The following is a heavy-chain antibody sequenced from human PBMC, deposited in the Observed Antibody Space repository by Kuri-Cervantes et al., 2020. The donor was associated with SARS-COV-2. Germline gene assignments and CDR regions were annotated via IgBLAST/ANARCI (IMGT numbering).Heavy chain of an antibody. CDR2: IIPTFVAP. J-gene: IGHJ4*02. V-gene: IGHV1-69*13. CDR1: GGSFHIYS. D-gene: IGHD5-24*01. CDR3: VSRAVEGVDY. Sequence: SVKVSCKTSGGSFHIYSITWGRQAPGQGLEWMGGIIPTFVAPSYAQTFQGRVTITADDSTRTAYMELRSLRFEDTAIYYCVSRAVEGVDYWGQGTLVTVSS.